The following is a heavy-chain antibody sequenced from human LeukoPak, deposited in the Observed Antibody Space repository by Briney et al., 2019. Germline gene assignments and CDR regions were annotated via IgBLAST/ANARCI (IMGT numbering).Heavy chain of an antibody. J-gene: IGHJ4*02. CDR1: GGSISSYY. Sequence: PSETLSLTCTVSGGSISSYYWNWIRQPPGKGLEWIGYIYYSGSTNYNPSLKSRVTISVDTSKNQFSLELSSVTAADTAVYYCARSRYSSGWGTRWGQGTLVTVSS. V-gene: IGHV4-59*01. CDR3: ARSRYSSGWGTR. CDR2: IYYSGST. D-gene: IGHD6-19*01.